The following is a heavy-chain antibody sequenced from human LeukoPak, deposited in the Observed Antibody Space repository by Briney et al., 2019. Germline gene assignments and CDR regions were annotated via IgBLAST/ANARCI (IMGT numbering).Heavy chain of an antibody. CDR2: IYYSGST. Sequence: PSETLSLTCTVSGGPISSSRYYWDWVRQPPGKGLEWIGGIYYSGSTYYNPSLKSRVTISVDTSKNQLSLKLSSMTAADAAVYYCARRDGYNGPLDYWGQGTLVTVSS. J-gene: IGHJ4*02. CDR1: GGPISSSRYY. D-gene: IGHD5-24*01. V-gene: IGHV4-39*01. CDR3: ARRDGYNGPLDY.